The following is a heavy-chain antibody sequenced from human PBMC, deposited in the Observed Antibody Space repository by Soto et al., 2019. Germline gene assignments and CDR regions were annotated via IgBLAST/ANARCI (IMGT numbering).Heavy chain of an antibody. V-gene: IGHV3-73*01. D-gene: IGHD3-3*01. Sequence: GGSLRLSCAASGFVFSGSAMHWVRQASGKGLEWVGRIRNKANSYATAYAASVRGRFTISRDDSKNTAYLQMNSLKTEDTAVYYCSSKTGNYYDDYYFDYWGQGTLVTVSS. J-gene: IGHJ4*02. CDR1: GFVFSGSA. CDR3: SSKTGNYYDDYYFDY. CDR2: IRNKANSYAT.